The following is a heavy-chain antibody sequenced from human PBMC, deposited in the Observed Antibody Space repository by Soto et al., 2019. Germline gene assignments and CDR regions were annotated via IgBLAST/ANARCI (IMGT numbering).Heavy chain of an antibody. CDR3: AKEGGLSGSYYISSSYYLDY. CDR2: ISYDGSNT. V-gene: IGHV3-30*18. J-gene: IGHJ4*02. Sequence: QVQLVESGGGVVQPGRSLRLSCVASGFTFSSYGMHWVRQAPGKGLEWVAIISYDGSNTYYADSVKGRFTISRDNSKNTLYLQMNSLRAEYTSVYYCAKEGGLSGSYYISSSYYLDYWGQGTLVTVSS. D-gene: IGHD1-26*01. CDR1: GFTFSSYG.